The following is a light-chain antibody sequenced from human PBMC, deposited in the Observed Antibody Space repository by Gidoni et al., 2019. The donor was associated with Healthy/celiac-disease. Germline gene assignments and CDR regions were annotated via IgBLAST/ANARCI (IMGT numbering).Light chain of an antibody. V-gene: IGLV3-1*01. J-gene: IGLJ2*01. CDR3: QAWDSSTVV. CDR1: KLGEKY. Sequence: SYELTQPPSVSVPPGQTASITCSGDKLGEKYACCYQQKPGQSPVLVIYQDSKRPSGIPERFSGSNSGNTATLTISGTQAMDEADYYCQAWDSSTVVFGGGTKLTVL. CDR2: QDS.